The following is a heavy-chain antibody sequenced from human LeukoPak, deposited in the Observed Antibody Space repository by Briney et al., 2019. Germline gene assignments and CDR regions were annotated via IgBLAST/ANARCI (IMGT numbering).Heavy chain of an antibody. J-gene: IGHJ6*02. CDR1: GGSFSTGSYY. CDR2: IFTTGST. D-gene: IGHD6-19*01. CDR3: VRTTVAGSDYNGMDV. V-gene: IGHV4-61*02. Sequence: PSQTLSLTCTVSGGSFSTGSYYWSWIREPAGKGLEWIGRIFTTGSTNYNPPLKSRVTISVDTSKNQFSLKLSSVTAADTAVYYCVRTTVAGSDYNGMDVWGQGTTVTVSS.